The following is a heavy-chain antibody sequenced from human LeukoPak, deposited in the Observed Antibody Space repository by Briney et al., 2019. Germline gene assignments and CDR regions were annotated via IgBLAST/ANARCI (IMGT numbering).Heavy chain of an antibody. CDR1: GGSISSHY. J-gene: IGHJ6*02. D-gene: IGHD3-16*01. CDR3: ARDRFDPPSAYYYYGMDV. Sequence: SETLSLTCTVSGGSISSHYWSWIRQPPGKGLEWIGYIYYSGSTNYNPSLKSRVTISVDTSKSQFSLKLSSVTAAATAVYYCARDRFDPPSAYYYYGMDVWGQGTTVTVSS. V-gene: IGHV4-59*11. CDR2: IYYSGST.